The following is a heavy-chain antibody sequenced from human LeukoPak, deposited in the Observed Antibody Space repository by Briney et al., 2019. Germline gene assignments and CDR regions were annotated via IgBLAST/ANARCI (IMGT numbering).Heavy chain of an antibody. J-gene: IGHJ3*02. V-gene: IGHV3-13*01. D-gene: IGHD6-19*01. CDR3: ARGRWRSGWYFDAFDI. Sequence: QPGGSLRLSCAASGFTFSSYDMHWVRQATGKGLEWVSAIGTAGDTYYPGSVKGRSTISRENAKNSLYLQMNSLRAGDTAVYYCARGRWRSGWYFDAFDIWGQGTMVTVSS. CDR1: GFTFSSYD. CDR2: IGTAGDT.